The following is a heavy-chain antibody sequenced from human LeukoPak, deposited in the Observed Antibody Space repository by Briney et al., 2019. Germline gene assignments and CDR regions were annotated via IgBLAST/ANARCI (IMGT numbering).Heavy chain of an antibody. CDR2: ISGSGGST. CDR1: GFTFSSDN. CDR3: AKVATMVRGVIIKGFDP. J-gene: IGHJ5*02. D-gene: IGHD3-10*01. V-gene: IGHV3-23*01. Sequence: GGSLRLSCAASGFTFSSDNMNWVRQAPGKGLEWVSAISGSGGSTYYADSVKGRFTISRDNSKNTLYLQMNSLRAEDTAVYYCAKVATMVRGVIIKGFDPWGQGTLVTVSS.